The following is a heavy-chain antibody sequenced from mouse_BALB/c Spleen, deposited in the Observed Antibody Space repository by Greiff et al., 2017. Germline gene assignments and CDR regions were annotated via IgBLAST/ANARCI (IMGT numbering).Heavy chain of an antibody. CDR1: GFTFSSYA. D-gene: IGHD2-3*01. V-gene: IGHV5-6-5*01. Sequence: DVMLVESGGGLVKPGGSLKLSCAASGFTFSSYAMSWVRQTPEKRLAWVASISSGGSTSYPDSVKGRFTISRDNARNILYLQMSSLRSEDTAMYYCARGIYDGKDYWGQGTTLTVSS. CDR2: ISSGGST. CDR3: ARGIYDGKDY. J-gene: IGHJ2*01.